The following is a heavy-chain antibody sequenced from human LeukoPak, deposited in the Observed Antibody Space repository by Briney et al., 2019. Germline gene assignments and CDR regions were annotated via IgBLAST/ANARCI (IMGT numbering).Heavy chain of an antibody. D-gene: IGHD3-3*01. Sequence: PGGSLRLSCAASGFTFSSYSMNWVRQAPGKGLEWVSSISSSSSYIYYADSVKGRFTISRDNAKNSLYLQMNSLRAEDTAVYYCARDGNYDFWSGYLGYFDYWGQGTLVTVSS. CDR2: ISSSSSYI. CDR1: GFTFSSYS. CDR3: ARDGNYDFWSGYLGYFDY. V-gene: IGHV3-21*01. J-gene: IGHJ4*02.